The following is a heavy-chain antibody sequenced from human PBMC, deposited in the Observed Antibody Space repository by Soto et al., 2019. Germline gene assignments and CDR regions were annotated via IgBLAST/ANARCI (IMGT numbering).Heavy chain of an antibody. V-gene: IGHV3-23*01. Sequence: GGSLRLSCAASGFTFSSYAMSWVRQAPGKGLEWVSAISGSGGSTYYADSVKGRFTISRDNSKNTLYLQMNSLRAEDTAVYYCADTGTYPTTGVYYYGMDVWGQGTTVTVSS. CDR2: ISGSGGST. J-gene: IGHJ6*02. CDR1: GFTFSSYA. CDR3: ADTGTYPTTGVYYYGMDV. D-gene: IGHD2-2*02.